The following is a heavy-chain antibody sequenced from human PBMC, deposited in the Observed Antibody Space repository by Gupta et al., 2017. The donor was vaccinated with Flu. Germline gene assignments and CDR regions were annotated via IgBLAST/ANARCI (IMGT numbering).Heavy chain of an antibody. V-gene: IGHV1-69*06. CDR2: IIPIFGTA. CDR1: GGTFSSYA. J-gene: IGHJ4*02. D-gene: IGHD2-15*01. Sequence: QVQLVQSGAEVKKPGSSVKVSCKASGGTFSSYAISWVRQAPGQGLEWMGGIIPIFGTANYAQKFQGRVTITADKSTSTADMELSSLRSEDTAVYYCASGRSGSGGSCYFFDYWGQGTLVTVSS. CDR3: ASGRSGSGGSCYFFDY.